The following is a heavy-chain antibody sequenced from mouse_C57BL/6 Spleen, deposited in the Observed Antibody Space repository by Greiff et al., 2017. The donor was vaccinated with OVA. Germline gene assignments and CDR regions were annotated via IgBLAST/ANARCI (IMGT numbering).Heavy chain of an antibody. D-gene: IGHD2-3*01. CDR1: GYAFSSSW. CDR3: ARSAIPYEDAMDY. Sequence: VQLQESGPELVKPGASVKISCKASGYAFSSSWMNWVKQRPGKGLEWIGRIYPGDGDTNYNGKFKGKATLTADKSSSTAYMQLSSLTSEDSAVYFCARSAIPYEDAMDYWGQGTSVTVSS. V-gene: IGHV1-82*01. J-gene: IGHJ4*01. CDR2: IYPGDGDT.